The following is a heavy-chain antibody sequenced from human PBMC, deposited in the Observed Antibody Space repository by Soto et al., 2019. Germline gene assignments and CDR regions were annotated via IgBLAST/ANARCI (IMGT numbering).Heavy chain of an antibody. J-gene: IGHJ5*01. Sequence: EVQLVESGGGLVKPGGSLRLSCAASGFTFSTYTMNWVRQAPGKGREWVSFISSSSSYTYYADSVNGRFTISRDNAKTSLYLQMDSLRAEDTAVYYCARGLPPPRCFRTSCDKVVNFDSWGQGTLVTVSS. CDR2: ISSSSSYT. V-gene: IGHV3-21*01. CDR1: GFTFSTYT. D-gene: IGHD2-2*01. CDR3: ARGLPPPRCFRTSCDKVVNFDS.